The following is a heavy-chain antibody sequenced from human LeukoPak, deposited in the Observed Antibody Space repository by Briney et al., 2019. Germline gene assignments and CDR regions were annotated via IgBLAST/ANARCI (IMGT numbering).Heavy chain of an antibody. V-gene: IGHV3-13*01. D-gene: IGHD1-1*01. J-gene: IGHJ4*02. CDR2: IGTAGDT. Sequence: GGSLTLSCAASGFTFSDYDMHWVRQATGKGLEWVSAIGTAGDTYYTGSVKGRFTISRENAKNSLYLQMNSLRAGDTAVYYCVRVAKERVGGVYYFDYWGQGTPVTVPS. CDR1: GFTFSDYD. CDR3: VRVAKERVGGVYYFDY.